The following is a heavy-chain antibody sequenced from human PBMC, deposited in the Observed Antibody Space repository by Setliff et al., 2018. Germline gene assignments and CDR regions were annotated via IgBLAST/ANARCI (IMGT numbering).Heavy chain of an antibody. D-gene: IGHD3-3*01. CDR3: ARDTFGRGLNYYYFYMDV. V-gene: IGHV1-18*01. Sequence: ASVKVSCKASGYTFTSYGISWVRQAPGQGLEWMGWISAYNGNTNYAQKLQGRVTMTTDTSTSTAYMELSRLTSEDTAVYYCARDTFGRGLNYYYFYMDVWGKGTTVTVSS. CDR1: GYTFTSYG. CDR2: ISAYNGNT. J-gene: IGHJ6*03.